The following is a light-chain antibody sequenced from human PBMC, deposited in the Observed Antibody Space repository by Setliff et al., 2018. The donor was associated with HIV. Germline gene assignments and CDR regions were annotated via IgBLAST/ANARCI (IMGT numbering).Light chain of an antibody. CDR2: WAS. CDR1: QSLLYSSNNKNY. V-gene: IGKV4-1*01. CDR3: QQYYFTPLT. J-gene: IGKJ4*01. Sequence: DIVMTQSPDSLAVSLGGRALINCKSSQSLLYSSNNKNYLAWYQQKPGQPPKLLFYWASTRESGVPDRFSGSGSGTDFTLTISYLQAEDAAVYYCQQYYFTPLTFGGGTKV.